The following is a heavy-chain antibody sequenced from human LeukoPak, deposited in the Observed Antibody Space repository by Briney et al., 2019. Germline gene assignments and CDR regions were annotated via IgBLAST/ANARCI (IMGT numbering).Heavy chain of an antibody. D-gene: IGHD3-9*01. Sequence: PGGSLRLSCAASGFTFNNYGMHWVRQAPGKGLEWVAFLSYDGSNKYYAHSAKGRFTISRDNSKNTLYLQMNSLRAEDTAVYYCAKDLDNYDILTGYYPGFDCWGQGTLVTVSS. CDR2: LSYDGSNK. J-gene: IGHJ4*02. CDR3: AKDLDNYDILTGYYPGFDC. V-gene: IGHV3-30*18. CDR1: GFTFNNYG.